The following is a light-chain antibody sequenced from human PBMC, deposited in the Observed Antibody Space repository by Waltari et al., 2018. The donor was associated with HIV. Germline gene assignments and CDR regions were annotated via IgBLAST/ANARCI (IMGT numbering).Light chain of an antibody. J-gene: IGLJ2*01. Sequence: SYELTQPPSVSVSPGQTASITCSGGKLGDKYACWYQQKPGQSPVVVIYQDSKRPSGIPGRFSGSNSGNTATLTISGTQAMDEADYYCQAWDSSTVVFGGGTKLTVL. V-gene: IGLV3-1*01. CDR1: KLGDKY. CDR2: QDS. CDR3: QAWDSSTVV.